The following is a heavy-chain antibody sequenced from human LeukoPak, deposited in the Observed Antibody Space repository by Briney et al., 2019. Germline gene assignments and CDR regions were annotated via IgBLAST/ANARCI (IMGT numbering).Heavy chain of an antibody. CDR1: GFTFSSYW. D-gene: IGHD3-9*01. V-gene: IGHV3-74*01. CDR3: ARGRYDILTGHYYFDY. J-gene: IGHJ4*02. CDR2: INSDESST. Sequence: QSGGSLRLSCAASGFTFSSYWMHWVRQAPGKGLVWVSRINSDESSTIYADSVKGRSTISRDNAKSTLYLQMNSLRAEDTAVYYCARGRYDILTGHYYFDYWGQGTLVTVSS.